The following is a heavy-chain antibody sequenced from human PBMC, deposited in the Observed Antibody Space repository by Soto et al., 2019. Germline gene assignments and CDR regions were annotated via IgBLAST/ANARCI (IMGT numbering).Heavy chain of an antibody. CDR1: GFTFSSYA. CDR2: ISYDGSNK. D-gene: IGHD2-2*01. V-gene: IGHV3-30-3*01. CDR3: ASCISTSCYLRWVSYGMDV. Sequence: QVQLVESGGGVVQPGRSLSLSCAASGFTFSSYAMHWVRQAPGKGLEWVAVISYDGSNKYYADSVKGRFTISRDNSKNTLYLQMNSLRAEDTAVYYCASCISTSCYLRWVSYGMDVWGQGTTVTVSS. J-gene: IGHJ6*02.